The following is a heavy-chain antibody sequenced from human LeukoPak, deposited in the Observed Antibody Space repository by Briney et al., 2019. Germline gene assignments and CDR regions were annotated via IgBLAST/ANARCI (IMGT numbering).Heavy chain of an antibody. J-gene: IGHJ4*02. D-gene: IGHD3-10*01. CDR2: ISYDGSNK. CDR3: ARSTLWFGADY. V-gene: IGHV3-30*03. CDR1: GFTFSSYC. Sequence: GGSLRLSCAASGFTFSSYCMHWVRQAPGKGLEWVAVISYDGSNKYYADSVKGRFTISRDNSKNTLYLQMNSLRAEDTAVYYCARSTLWFGADYWGQGTLVTVSS.